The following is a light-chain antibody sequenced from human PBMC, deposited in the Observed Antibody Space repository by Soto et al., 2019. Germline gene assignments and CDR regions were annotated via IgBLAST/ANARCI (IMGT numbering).Light chain of an antibody. CDR1: SSDVGGYNY. CDR3: CSYAGSYTFVV. V-gene: IGLV2-11*01. J-gene: IGLJ1*01. CDR2: DVS. Sequence: QSVLTQPRSVSGSPGQSVTISCTGTSSDVGGYNYVSWYQQHPGKAPKLMIYDVSKRPSGVPDRFSGSKSGNTASLTISGXXXXXXXXXYCCSYAGSYTFVVFGTGTKLTVL.